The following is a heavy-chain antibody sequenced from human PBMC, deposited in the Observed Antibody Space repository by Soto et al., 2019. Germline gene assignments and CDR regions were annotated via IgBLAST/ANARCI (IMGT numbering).Heavy chain of an antibody. CDR2: ISSSSSTI. Sequence: EVQLVESGGGLVQPGGSLRLSCAASGFTFSSYSMNWVRQAPGKGLEWVSYISSSSSTIYYADSVKGRFTISRDNAKNSLYLQMNSRRDEETAVYYCAREIPSRGAGWFDPWGQGTLVTVSS. CDR1: GFTFSSYS. V-gene: IGHV3-48*02. J-gene: IGHJ5*02. CDR3: AREIPSRGAGWFDP. D-gene: IGHD3-10*01.